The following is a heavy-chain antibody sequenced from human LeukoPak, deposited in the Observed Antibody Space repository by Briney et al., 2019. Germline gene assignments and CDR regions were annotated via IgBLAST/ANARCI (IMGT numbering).Heavy chain of an antibody. CDR3: AKGGAVAAD. J-gene: IGHJ4*02. V-gene: IGHV3-23*01. Sequence: GGSLRLSCVASGFTFSSYAMSWVRRAPWKGLEWVSAISGSGVSTYYADSVKGRFTISRDNSKNTLYLQMNSLRAEDTAVYYCAKGGAVAADWGQGTLVTVSS. D-gene: IGHD6-19*01. CDR1: GFTFSSYA. CDR2: ISGSGVST.